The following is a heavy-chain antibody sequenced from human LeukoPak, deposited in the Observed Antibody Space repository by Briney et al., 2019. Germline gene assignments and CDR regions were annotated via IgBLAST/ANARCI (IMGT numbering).Heavy chain of an antibody. CDR1: GFTFRSYA. CDR2: ISYDGSNK. J-gene: IGHJ4*02. CDR3: AKDGFFFIRFNDYSSSWWVDY. Sequence: PGGSLRLSCAASGFTFRSYAMHWVRQAPGKGLEWVAVISYDGSNKYYADSVKGRFTISRDNSKNTLYLQMNSLRAEDTAVYYCAKDGFFFIRFNDYSSSWWVDYWGQGTLVTVSS. D-gene: IGHD6-13*01. V-gene: IGHV3-30*04.